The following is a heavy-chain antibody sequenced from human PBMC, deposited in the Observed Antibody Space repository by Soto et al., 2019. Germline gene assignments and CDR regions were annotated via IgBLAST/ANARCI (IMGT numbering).Heavy chain of an antibody. CDR3: ARVLGSGYLPADY. CDR2: IWYAGSNK. V-gene: IGHV3-33*01. Sequence: QVQLVESGGGVVQPGRSLRLSCAASGFTFSSYGMHWVRQAPGKGLEWVAVIWYAGSNKYYADSVKGRFTISRDNSKNTLYLQMNSLRAEDTAVYYCARVLGSGYLPADYWGQGTLVTVSS. D-gene: IGHD3-22*01. J-gene: IGHJ4*02. CDR1: GFTFSSYG.